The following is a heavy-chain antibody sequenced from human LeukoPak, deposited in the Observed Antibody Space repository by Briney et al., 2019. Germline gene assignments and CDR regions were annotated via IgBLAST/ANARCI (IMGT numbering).Heavy chain of an antibody. CDR1: GFTFSSYW. J-gene: IGHJ3*02. CDR3: TTRYPSEDVLWFGTAGDAFDI. V-gene: IGHV3-15*01. Sequence: PGGSLRLSCAASGFTFSSYWMSWVRQAPGKGLEWVGRIKSKTDGGTTDYAAPVKGRFTISRDDSKNTLYLQMNSLKTEDTAVYYCTTRYPSEDVLWFGTAGDAFDIWGQGTMVTVSS. CDR2: IKSKTDGGTT. D-gene: IGHD3-10*01.